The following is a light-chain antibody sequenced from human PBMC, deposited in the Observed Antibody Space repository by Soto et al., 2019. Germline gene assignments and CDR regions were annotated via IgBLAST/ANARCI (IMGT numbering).Light chain of an antibody. CDR2: DAS. Sequence: EIVLTQSPATLSLYPGERATLSCRASQSVWTYLAWYQQKRGQAPRLLMYDASNRASGVPARFSGSGSGTDLNLTIISLESEDFAVYYGQKRHNWPRSTSGQGTRLGIK. V-gene: IGKV3-11*01. CDR3: QKRHNWPRST. J-gene: IGKJ5*01. CDR1: QSVWTY.